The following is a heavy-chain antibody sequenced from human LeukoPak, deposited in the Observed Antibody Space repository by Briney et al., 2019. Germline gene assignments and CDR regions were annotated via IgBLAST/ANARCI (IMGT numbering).Heavy chain of an antibody. CDR1: GGSFSGYY. Sequence: SETLSLTCAVYGGSFSGYYWSWIRQPPGKGLEWIGSIYYRGSTYYNPSLKSRVTISVDTSKNQFSLKLSSVTAADTAVYYCARQNYDFWSGYCFDYWGQGTLVTVSS. CDR3: ARQNYDFWSGYCFDY. V-gene: IGHV4-34*01. D-gene: IGHD3-3*01. CDR2: IYYRGST. J-gene: IGHJ4*02.